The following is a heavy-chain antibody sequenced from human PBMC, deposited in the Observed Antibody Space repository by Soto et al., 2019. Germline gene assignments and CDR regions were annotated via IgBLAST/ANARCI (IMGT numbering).Heavy chain of an antibody. J-gene: IGHJ4*02. CDR3: ARESVAGTGYFDY. Sequence: SETLSLTCTVSGGSISSSSYYWGWIRQPPGKGLEWIGSIYYSGSTYYNPSLKSRATISVDTSKNQFSLKLSSVTAADTAVYYCARESVAGTGYFDYWGQGTLVTVSS. CDR2: IYYSGST. V-gene: IGHV4-39*07. CDR1: GGSISSSSYY. D-gene: IGHD6-19*01.